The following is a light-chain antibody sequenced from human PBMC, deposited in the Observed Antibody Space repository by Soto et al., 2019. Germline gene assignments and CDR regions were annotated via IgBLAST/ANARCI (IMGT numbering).Light chain of an antibody. CDR3: QVWDSSNHVV. V-gene: IGLV3-9*01. CDR1: NIGSKN. CDR2: RDS. Sequence: SYELTQPLSVSVALGQTARITCGGNNIGSKNVHWYQQKPGQAPVLVIHRDSNRPSGIPERFAGSNSGNTATLTISRAQDGDEADYYCQVWDSSNHVVFGGGTKVTVL. J-gene: IGLJ2*01.